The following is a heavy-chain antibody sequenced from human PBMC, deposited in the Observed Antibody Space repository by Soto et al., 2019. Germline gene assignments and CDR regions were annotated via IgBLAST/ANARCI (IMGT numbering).Heavy chain of an antibody. J-gene: IGHJ3*02. Sequence: QVQLQESGPGLVKPSQTLSLTCTVSGGSISSGGYYWSWIRQHPGKGLEWIGYIYYSGSTYYNPSLKSRVTISVDTSKNQFSLKLSSVTAADTAVYYCARSPYDSSGYYPGETGPFDIWGQGTMVTVSS. CDR1: GGSISSGGYY. D-gene: IGHD3-22*01. CDR2: IYYSGST. V-gene: IGHV4-31*03. CDR3: ARSPYDSSGYYPGETGPFDI.